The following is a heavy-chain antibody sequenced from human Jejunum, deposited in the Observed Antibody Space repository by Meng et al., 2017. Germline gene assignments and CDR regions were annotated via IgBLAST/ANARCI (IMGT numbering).Heavy chain of an antibody. D-gene: IGHD2-8*01. CDR1: GDSISSSYW. CDR3: ARDFEALNGV. J-gene: IGHJ1*01. Sequence: QLRLQEPGPGLVKPGGTLSLTCAVSGDSISSSYWWSWVRQSPGKGLEWIGEIYHSGTTNYNPSLKSRVTLSVDKSKNQFSLNLSSVTAADTAVYFCARDFEALNGVWGQGTLVTVSS. CDR2: IYHSGTT. V-gene: IGHV4-4*01.